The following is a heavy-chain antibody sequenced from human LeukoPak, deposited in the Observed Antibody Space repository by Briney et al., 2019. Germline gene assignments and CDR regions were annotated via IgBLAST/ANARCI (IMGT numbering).Heavy chain of an antibody. D-gene: IGHD3-10*01. Sequence: SGGSLRLSCAASGFTLSSYAVHWVRQAPGKGLEWVAVISYDGSNKYYADSVKGRFTISRDNSKNTLYLQMNSLRAEDTAVYYCARVVVRGVHDYWGQGTLVTVSS. J-gene: IGHJ4*02. CDR3: ARVVVRGVHDY. CDR2: ISYDGSNK. V-gene: IGHV3-30-3*01. CDR1: GFTLSSYA.